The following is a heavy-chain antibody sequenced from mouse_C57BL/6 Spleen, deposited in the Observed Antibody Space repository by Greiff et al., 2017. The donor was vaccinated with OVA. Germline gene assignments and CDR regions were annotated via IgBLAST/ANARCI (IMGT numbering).Heavy chain of an antibody. CDR2: IYPSDSET. Sequence: VQLQQPGAELVRPGSSVKLSCKASGYTFTSYWMDWVKQRPGQGLEWIGNIYPSDSETHYNQKFKDKATLTVDKSSSTAYMQHSSLTSEDSAVYYCARGQLSYYYAMDYWGQGTSVTVSS. V-gene: IGHV1-61*01. D-gene: IGHD1-2*01. J-gene: IGHJ4*01. CDR3: ARGQLSYYYAMDY. CDR1: GYTFTSYW.